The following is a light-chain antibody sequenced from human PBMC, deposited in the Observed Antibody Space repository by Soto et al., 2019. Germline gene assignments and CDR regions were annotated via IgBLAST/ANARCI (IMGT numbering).Light chain of an antibody. CDR2: DVS. V-gene: IGLV2-11*01. CDR1: SSDVGGYNY. J-gene: IGLJ3*02. CDR3: CSYACDYTWV. Sequence: QSALTQPRSVSGSPGQSVTISCTGTSSDVGGYNYVSWYQQHPGKAPKLMIYDVSKRPSGVPDRFFGSKSGNTASLTISGLQAEDEADYYCCSYACDYTWVLGGVTKVTVL.